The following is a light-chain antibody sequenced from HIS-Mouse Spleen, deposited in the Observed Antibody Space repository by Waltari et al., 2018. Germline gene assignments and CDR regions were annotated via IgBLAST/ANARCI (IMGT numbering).Light chain of an antibody. CDR3: SSYTSSSTEV. V-gene: IGLV2-14*03. J-gene: IGLJ2*01. CDR1: RSDVGGYNY. Sequence: QSDMTQPASVSGSPGQSITISCTGTRSDVGGYNYVSWYQQHPGKAPKLMIYDVSNRPSGVSNRFSGSKSGNTASLTISGLQAEDEADYYCSSYTSSSTEVFGGGTKLTVL. CDR2: DVS.